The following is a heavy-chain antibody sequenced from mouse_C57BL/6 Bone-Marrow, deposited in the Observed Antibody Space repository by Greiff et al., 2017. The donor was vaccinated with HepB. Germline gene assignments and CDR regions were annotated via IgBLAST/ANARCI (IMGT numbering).Heavy chain of an antibody. CDR1: GFNIKDDY. CDR2: IDPENGDT. J-gene: IGHJ3*01. CDR3: TGYGNPFAY. V-gene: IGHV14-4*01. D-gene: IGHD2-1*01. Sequence: EVQGVESGAELVRPGASVKLSCTASGFNIKDDYMHWVKQRPEQGLEWIGWIDPENGDTEYASKFQGKATITADTSSNTAYLQLSSLTSEDTAVYYCTGYGNPFAYWGQGTLVTVSA.